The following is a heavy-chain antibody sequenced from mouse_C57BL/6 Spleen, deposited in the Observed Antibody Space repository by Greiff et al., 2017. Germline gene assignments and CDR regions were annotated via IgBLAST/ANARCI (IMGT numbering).Heavy chain of an antibody. CDR2: INPNNGGT. V-gene: IGHV1-18*01. D-gene: IGHD2-4*01. CDR1: GYTFTDYN. Sequence: EVKLVESGPELVKPGASVKIPCKASGYTFTDYNMDWVKQSHGKSLEWIGDINPNNGGTIYNQKFKGKATLTVDKSSSTAYMELRSLTSEDTAVYYCASSPLYDYDGIWFAYWGQGTLVTVSA. CDR3: ASSPLYDYDGIWFAY. J-gene: IGHJ3*01.